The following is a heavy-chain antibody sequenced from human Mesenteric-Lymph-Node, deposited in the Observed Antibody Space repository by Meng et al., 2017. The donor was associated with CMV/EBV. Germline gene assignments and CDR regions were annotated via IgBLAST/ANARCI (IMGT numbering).Heavy chain of an antibody. CDR3: ARHQRWLKSEGGFNY. CDR1: GGSFSGYY. J-gene: IGHJ4*02. CDR2: INHSGST. V-gene: IGHV4-34*01. Sequence: QQGGARLLTPSETLTRTCAVYGGSFSGYYWSWIRQPPGKGLEWIGDINHSGSTNYNPSLKSRVTISVDTSKNQFSLKLSSVTAADTAVYYCARHQRWLKSEGGFNYWGQGTLVTVSS. D-gene: IGHD4-23*01.